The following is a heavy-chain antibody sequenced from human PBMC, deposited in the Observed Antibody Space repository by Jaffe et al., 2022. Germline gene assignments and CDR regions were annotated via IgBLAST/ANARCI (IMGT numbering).Heavy chain of an antibody. D-gene: IGHD3-3*01. CDR2: ISYDGSNK. J-gene: IGHJ4*02. V-gene: IGHV3-30*18. CDR1: GFTFSSYG. CDR3: AKDPRNRSITIFGVVIPPIDY. Sequence: QVQLVESGGGVVQPGRSLRLSCAASGFTFSSYGMHWVRQAPGKGLEWVAVISYDGSNKYYADSVKGRFTISRDNSKNTLYLQMNSLRAEDTAVYYCAKDPRNRSITIFGVVIPPIDYWGQGTLVTVSS.